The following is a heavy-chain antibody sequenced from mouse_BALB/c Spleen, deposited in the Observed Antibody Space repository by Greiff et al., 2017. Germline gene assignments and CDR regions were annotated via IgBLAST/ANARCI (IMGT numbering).Heavy chain of an antibody. CDR3: ARDNDGAY. V-gene: IGHV7-3*02. Sequence: EVHLVESGGGLVQPGGSLRLSCATSGFTFTDYYMSWVRQPPGKALEWLGFIRNKANGYTTEYSASVKGRFTISRDNSQSILYLQMNTLRAEDSATYYCARDNDGAYWGQGTLVTVSA. CDR2: IRNKANGYTT. CDR1: GFTFTDYY. D-gene: IGHD2-12*01. J-gene: IGHJ3*01.